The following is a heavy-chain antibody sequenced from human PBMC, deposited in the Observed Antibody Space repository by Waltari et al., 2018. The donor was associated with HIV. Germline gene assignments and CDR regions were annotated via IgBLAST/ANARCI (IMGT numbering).Heavy chain of an antibody. J-gene: IGHJ4*02. V-gene: IGHV4-31*03. CDR2: IYYSGST. CDR1: GGSISSGGYY. Sequence: QVQLQESGPGLVKPSQTLSLTCTVSGGSISSGGYYWSWIRQHPGKGLEWIGYIYYSGSTYYNPSLKSRVTISVDTSKNQFSLKLSSVTAADTAVYYCARAANHPRPGGVYFDYWGQGTLVTVSS. CDR3: ARAANHPRPGGVYFDY.